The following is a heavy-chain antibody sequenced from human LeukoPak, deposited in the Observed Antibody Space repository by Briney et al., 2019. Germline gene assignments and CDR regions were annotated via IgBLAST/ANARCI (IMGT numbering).Heavy chain of an antibody. CDR1: GYTFTGYY. CDR3: ARRCSSTSCYPSPDY. D-gene: IGHD2-2*01. Sequence: ASVKVSCKASGYTFTGYYMHWVRQAPGQGLEWMGWINPNSGGTNYAQKFQGRVTMTRDTSISTAYMGLSRLRSDDTAVYYCARRCSSTSCYPSPDYWGQGTLVTVSS. J-gene: IGHJ4*02. V-gene: IGHV1-2*02. CDR2: INPNSGGT.